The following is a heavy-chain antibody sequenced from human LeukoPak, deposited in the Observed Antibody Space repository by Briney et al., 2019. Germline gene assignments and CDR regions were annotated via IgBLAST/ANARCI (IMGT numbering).Heavy chain of an antibody. V-gene: IGHV1-2*02. J-gene: IGHJ4*02. Sequence: GASVTASCKASGYTFTGYYMHWVRQAPGQGLEWMGWINPNSGGTNYAQKFQGRVTMTRDTSISTAYMELSRLRSDDTAVYYCARGRLLAAKYYFDYWGQGTLVTVSS. CDR1: GYTFTGYY. D-gene: IGHD2/OR15-2a*01. CDR2: INPNSGGT. CDR3: ARGRLLAAKYYFDY.